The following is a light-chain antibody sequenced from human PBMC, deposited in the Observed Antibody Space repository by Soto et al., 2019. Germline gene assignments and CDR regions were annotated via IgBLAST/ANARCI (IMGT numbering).Light chain of an antibody. V-gene: IGKV1-8*01. J-gene: IGKJ1*01. CDR1: QGISSY. Sequence: AIRMTQSPSSLSASTGDRVTITCRASQGISSYLAWYQQKPGKAPKLLIYAASTLQSGVPSRFSGSGSGTDFTLAMSCVQSEDLAICYCQQHDSDPQTFGQGTKLEI. CDR3: QQHDSDPQT. CDR2: AAS.